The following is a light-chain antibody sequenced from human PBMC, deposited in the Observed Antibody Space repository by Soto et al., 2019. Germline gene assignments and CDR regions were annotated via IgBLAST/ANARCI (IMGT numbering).Light chain of an antibody. CDR3: QQYDSSPET. J-gene: IGKJ1*01. V-gene: IGKV3-20*01. Sequence: EIVLTQSPGTLSLSPGERATLSCRASQSVSSTYLAWYQQKPGQAPRLLIYAASSRATGIPDRFSGSGSGTDFTLTISRLEPEDFAVYYGQQYDSSPETFGQGTKVEIK. CDR1: QSVSSTY. CDR2: AAS.